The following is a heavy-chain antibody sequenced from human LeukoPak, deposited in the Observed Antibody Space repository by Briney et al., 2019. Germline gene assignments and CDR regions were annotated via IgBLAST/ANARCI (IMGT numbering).Heavy chain of an antibody. D-gene: IGHD3-22*01. J-gene: IGHJ5*02. Sequence: GGSLRLSCAASGFTFTNAWMNWVRQAPGKGLEWVGRITSKTDGGTVGYAAPVKGRFTISRDDSRSTLYLQMNSLKTEDTAVYYCTCQYYDSSGLVSWGQGTLVTVSS. CDR2: ITSKTDGGTV. CDR3: TCQYYDSSGLVS. V-gene: IGHV3-15*01. CDR1: GFTFTNAW.